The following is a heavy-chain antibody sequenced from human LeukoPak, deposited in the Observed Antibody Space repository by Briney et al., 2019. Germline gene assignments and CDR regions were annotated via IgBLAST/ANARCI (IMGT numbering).Heavy chain of an antibody. Sequence: PGGSLRLSCAASGFAFSSYSMNWVRQAPGKGLEWISYISQSSSTTNYADSVKGRFTISRDNAKNSLYLQMNSLRVEDTVVYYCATDGMSDDNGNWFDPWGQGTLVTVSS. V-gene: IGHV3-48*01. CDR2: ISQSSSTT. D-gene: IGHD1-1*01. J-gene: IGHJ5*02. CDR1: GFAFSSYS. CDR3: ATDGMSDDNGNWFDP.